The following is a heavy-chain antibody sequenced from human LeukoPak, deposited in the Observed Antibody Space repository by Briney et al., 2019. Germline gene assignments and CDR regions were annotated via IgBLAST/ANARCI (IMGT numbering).Heavy chain of an antibody. V-gene: IGHV3-30*18. J-gene: IGHJ4*02. D-gene: IGHD3-9*01. CDR2: ISYDGSNK. Sequence: PGGSLRLSCAASGFTFSSYGMHWVRQAPGKELEWVAVISYDGSNKYYADSVKGRFTISRDNSKNTLYLQMNSLRAEDTAVYYCAKGRGDILTGYYYFDYWGQGTLVTVSS. CDR1: GFTFSSYG. CDR3: AKGRGDILTGYYYFDY.